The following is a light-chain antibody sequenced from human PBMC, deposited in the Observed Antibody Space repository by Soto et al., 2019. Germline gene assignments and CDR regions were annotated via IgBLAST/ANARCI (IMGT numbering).Light chain of an antibody. J-gene: IGLJ3*02. Sequence: QAVVTQPPAASGTPGQRVTISCSGSSSNIGSDTVNWYQQLPGTAPKLLVYSNNQRPSGVPDRFSGSKSGTSASLAISGLQSEVEADYYCASWDASVSGWVFGGGTKLTVL. CDR2: SNN. CDR1: SSNIGSDT. CDR3: ASWDASVSGWV. V-gene: IGLV1-44*01.